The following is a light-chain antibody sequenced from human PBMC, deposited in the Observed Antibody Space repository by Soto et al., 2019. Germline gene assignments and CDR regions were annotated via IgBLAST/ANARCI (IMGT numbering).Light chain of an antibody. CDR3: QCFDSSLSGSV. J-gene: IGLJ2*01. CDR2: GND. CDR1: SSNIGSFYD. V-gene: IGLV1-40*01. Sequence: QSVLTQPPSVSGAPGQRVTISCTGSSSNIGSFYDVHWYQQLPGTAPKLLIYGNDNRPSGVPDRFSGSKSGTSASLAITGXXXXXXXXYYCQCFDSSLSGSVFGGGTKLTV.